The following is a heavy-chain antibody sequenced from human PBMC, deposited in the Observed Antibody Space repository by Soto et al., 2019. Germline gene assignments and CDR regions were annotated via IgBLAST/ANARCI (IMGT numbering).Heavy chain of an antibody. J-gene: IGHJ6*02. CDR1: GGTFSSYA. D-gene: IGHD2-2*01. CDR3: AREDVVVVPAATKGGDYYYYYGMDV. CDR2: IIPIFGTA. Sequence: SVKVSCKASGGTFSSYAISWVRQAPGQGLEWMGGIIPIFGTANYAQKFQGRVTITADESTSTAYMELSSLRSEDTAVYYCAREDVVVVPAATKGGDYYYYYGMDVWGQGTTVTVSS. V-gene: IGHV1-69*13.